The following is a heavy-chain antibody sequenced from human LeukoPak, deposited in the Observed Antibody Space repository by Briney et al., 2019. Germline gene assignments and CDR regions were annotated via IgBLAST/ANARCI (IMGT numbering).Heavy chain of an antibody. CDR1: GFTFSSYS. Sequence: PGGSLRLSCAASGFTFSSYSMNWVRQAPGKGLEWVGEINHSGSTNYNPSLKSRVTISVDTSKNQFSLKLSSVTAADTAVYYCARGGSYYNYYYYYMDVWGKGTTVTVSS. CDR2: INHSGST. CDR3: ARGGSYYNYYYYYMDV. D-gene: IGHD1-26*01. J-gene: IGHJ6*03. V-gene: IGHV4-34*01.